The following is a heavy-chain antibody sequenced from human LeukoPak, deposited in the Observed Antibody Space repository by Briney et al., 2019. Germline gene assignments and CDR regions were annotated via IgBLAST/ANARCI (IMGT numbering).Heavy chain of an antibody. CDR3: ARIIAAAGTGWFDP. V-gene: IGHV3-53*01. J-gene: IGHJ5*02. CDR2: IYSGGST. D-gene: IGHD6-13*01. Sequence: GGSLRLSCAASGFTFSSNYMSWVRQAPGKGLEWVSVIYSGGSTYYSDSVKGRFTLSRDNAKNTLYLQMNSLRAEDTAVYYCARIIAAAGTGWFDPWGQGTLVTVSS. CDR1: GFTFSSNY.